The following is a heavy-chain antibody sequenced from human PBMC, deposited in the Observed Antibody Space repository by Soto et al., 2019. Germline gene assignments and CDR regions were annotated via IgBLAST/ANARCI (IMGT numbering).Heavy chain of an antibody. CDR2: IKQDGSEK. CDR1: GFTFSSYW. J-gene: IGHJ6*02. D-gene: IGHD3-3*01. V-gene: IGHV3-7*03. Sequence: GGSLRLSCAASGFTFSSYWMSWVRQAPGKGLEWVANIKQDGSEKYYVDSVKGRFTISRDNAKNSLYLQMNSLRAEDTAVYYCARDSYDFWSGYYKPFTYYYGMGVWGQGTTVTVSS. CDR3: ARDSYDFWSGYYKPFTYYYGMGV.